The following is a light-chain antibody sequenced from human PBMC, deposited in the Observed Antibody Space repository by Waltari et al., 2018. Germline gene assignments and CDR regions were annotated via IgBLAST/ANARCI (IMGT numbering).Light chain of an antibody. V-gene: IGKV1-33*01. Sequence: DIQMTQSPSSLSASVGDRVTITCQASQDISNYLNWYQQKPGKAPKLLIWDASNLETGVPARFCGSGSERDFSLTNSSLQPEDIETEYYQQYDNLLITFGQGTRREIK. CDR3: QQYDNLLIT. J-gene: IGKJ5*01. CDR2: DAS. CDR1: QDISNY.